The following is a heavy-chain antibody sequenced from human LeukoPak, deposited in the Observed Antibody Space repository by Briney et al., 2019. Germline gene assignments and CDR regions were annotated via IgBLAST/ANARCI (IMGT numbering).Heavy chain of an antibody. CDR3: ARDRDRLYYYDSSGPVWDY. CDR2: IYYSGST. CDR1: GGSISSSSYY. D-gene: IGHD3-22*01. V-gene: IGHV4-39*07. Sequence: SETLSLTCTVSGGSISSSSYYWGWIRQPPGKGLEWIGSIYYSGSTYYNPSLKSRVAISVDTSKNQFSLKLSSVTAADTAVYYCARDRDRLYYYDSSGPVWDYWGQGTLVTVSS. J-gene: IGHJ4*02.